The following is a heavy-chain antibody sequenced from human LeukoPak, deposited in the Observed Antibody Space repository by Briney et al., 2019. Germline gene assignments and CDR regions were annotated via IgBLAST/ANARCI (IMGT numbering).Heavy chain of an antibody. CDR2: INHSGST. J-gene: IGHJ6*02. CDR1: GGSFSGHY. D-gene: IGHD3-10*01. V-gene: IGHV4-34*01. Sequence: SETLSLTCAVYGGSFSGHYWSWIRQPPGKGLEWIGEINHSGSTNYNPSLKSRVTISVDTSKNQFSLKLSSVTAADTAVYYCARVRGWGFGEFFPYYYYYGMDVWGQGTTVTVSS. CDR3: ARVRGWGFGEFFPYYYYYGMDV.